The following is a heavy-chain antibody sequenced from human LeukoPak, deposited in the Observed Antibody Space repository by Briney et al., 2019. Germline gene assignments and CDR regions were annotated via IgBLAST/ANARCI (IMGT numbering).Heavy chain of an antibody. V-gene: IGHV3-53*01. D-gene: IGHD2-8*01. Sequence: PGGSLRLSCAASGFTVSSNYMSWVRQAPGKGLEWVSVIYSGGSTYYADSVKGRFTISRDNSKNTLYLQTNSLRAEDTAVYYCAREGGYCTNGVCAQGSYYYYMDVWGKGTTVTVSS. CDR3: AREGGYCTNGVCAQGSYYYYMDV. CDR1: GFTVSSNY. CDR2: IYSGGST. J-gene: IGHJ6*03.